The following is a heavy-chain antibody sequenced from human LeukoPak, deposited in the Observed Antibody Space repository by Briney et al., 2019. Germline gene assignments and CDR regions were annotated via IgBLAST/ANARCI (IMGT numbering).Heavy chain of an antibody. V-gene: IGHV3-21*01. CDR3: ARDSIDCSSTSCYARFDY. Sequence: PGGSLRLSCAASGFTCSSCSMNWVRQAPGKGLEWVSSISSSSSYIYYADSVKGRFTISRDNAKNSLYLQMNSLRAEDTAVYYCARDSIDCSSTSCYARFDYWGQGTLVTVSS. CDR2: ISSSSSYI. D-gene: IGHD2-2*01. CDR1: GFTCSSCS. J-gene: IGHJ4*02.